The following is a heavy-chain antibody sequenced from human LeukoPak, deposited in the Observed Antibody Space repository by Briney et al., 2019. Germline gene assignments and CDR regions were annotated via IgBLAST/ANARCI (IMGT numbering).Heavy chain of an antibody. Sequence: GGSLRLSCAASGFTVSSNYMSWVRQAPGKGLERVSVIYSGGSTYYADSVKGRFTISRDNSKNTLYLQMNSLRAEDTAVYYCASSDYYGSGSYYKYFDYWGQGTLVTVSS. CDR3: ASSDYYGSGSYYKYFDY. CDR2: IYSGGST. J-gene: IGHJ4*02. D-gene: IGHD3-10*01. CDR1: GFTVSSNY. V-gene: IGHV3-53*05.